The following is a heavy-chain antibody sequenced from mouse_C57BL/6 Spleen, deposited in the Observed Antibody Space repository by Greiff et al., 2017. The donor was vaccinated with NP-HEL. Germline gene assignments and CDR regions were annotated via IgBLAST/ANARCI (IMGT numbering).Heavy chain of an antibody. J-gene: IGHJ2*01. CDR2: IYPGSGST. D-gene: IGHD1-1*01. CDR3: ARKGTTVVATEGYFDY. Sequence: QVQLQQPGAELVKPGASVKMSCKASGYTFTSYWITWVKQRPGQGLEWIGDIYPGSGSTNYNEKFKSKATLTVDTSSSTAYMQLSSLTSEDSAVYYCARKGTTVVATEGYFDYWGQGTTLTVSS. V-gene: IGHV1-55*01. CDR1: GYTFTSYW.